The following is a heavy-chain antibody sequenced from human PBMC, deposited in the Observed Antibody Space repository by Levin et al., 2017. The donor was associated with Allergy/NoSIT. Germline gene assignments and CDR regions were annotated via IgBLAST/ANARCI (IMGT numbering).Heavy chain of an antibody. J-gene: IGHJ2*01. CDR2: ISASGSTT. D-gene: IGHD1-26*01. Sequence: LSLTCAASGFPFSSYDMNWFRQAPGKGLDWVSYISASGSTTYYADSVKGRFTISRDNVYNSLYLQMNSLRVEDTAINYCASPKSRGTYSFDLWGRGTLVTVSS. CDR3: ASPKSRGTYSFDL. CDR1: GFPFSSYD. V-gene: IGHV3-48*03.